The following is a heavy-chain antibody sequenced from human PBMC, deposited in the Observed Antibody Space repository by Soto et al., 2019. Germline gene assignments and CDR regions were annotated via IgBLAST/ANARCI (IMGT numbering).Heavy chain of an antibody. CDR1: GYTFTGHY. D-gene: IGHD1-26*01. J-gene: IGHJ4*02. CDR2: IGPESGAT. CDR3: GRGRSGQIVVFH. V-gene: IGHV1-2*02. Sequence: ASVKVSCKASGYTFTGHYIHWVRQAPEQGPEWMGEIGPESGATRYAQRFQGRVTMTRDMSITTVYMELNNLSPDDTAVYYCGRGRSGQIVVFHWGQGTPVTVSS.